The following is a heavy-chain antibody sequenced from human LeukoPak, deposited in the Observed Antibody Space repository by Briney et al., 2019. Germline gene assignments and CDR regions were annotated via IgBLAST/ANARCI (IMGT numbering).Heavy chain of an antibody. CDR1: GFTFSSYE. J-gene: IGHJ4*02. Sequence: GGSLRLSCAASGFTFSSYEMNWVRQAPGKGLEWVSYISSSGSTIYYADSVMGRFTISRDNAKHSLYLQMNSLRAEDTAVYYCARRGGYYDSSGYFLWGQGTLVTVSS. CDR2: ISSSGSTI. D-gene: IGHD3-22*01. CDR3: ARRGGYYDSSGYFL. V-gene: IGHV3-48*03.